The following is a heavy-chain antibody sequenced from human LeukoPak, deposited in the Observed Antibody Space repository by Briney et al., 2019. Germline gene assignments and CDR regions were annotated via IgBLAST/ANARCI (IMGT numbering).Heavy chain of an antibody. CDR3: ATTRRYCYDSSGYGYFDY. D-gene: IGHD3-22*01. CDR2: FDPEDGET. CDR1: GYTLTELS. V-gene: IGHV1-24*01. Sequence: GASVKVSCKVSGYTLTELSMHWVRQAPGKGLEWMGGFDPEDGETIYAQKFQGRVTMTEDTSTDTAYMELSSLRSEDTAVYYCATTRRYCYDSSGYGYFDYWGQGTLVTVSS. J-gene: IGHJ4*02.